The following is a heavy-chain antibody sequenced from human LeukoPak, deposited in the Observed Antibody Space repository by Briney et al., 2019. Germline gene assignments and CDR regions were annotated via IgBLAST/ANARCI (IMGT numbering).Heavy chain of an antibody. CDR2: ISGSGGST. V-gene: IGHV3-23*01. Sequence: ETLSLTCTVSGDSVSSSPYYWGWIRQPPGKGLEWVSAISGSGGSTYYADSVKGRFTISRDNSKNTLYLQMNSLRAEDTAVYYCARDRSSGWPEYFQHWGQGTLVTVSS. D-gene: IGHD6-19*01. CDR1: GDSVSSSPYY. CDR3: ARDRSSGWPEYFQH. J-gene: IGHJ1*01.